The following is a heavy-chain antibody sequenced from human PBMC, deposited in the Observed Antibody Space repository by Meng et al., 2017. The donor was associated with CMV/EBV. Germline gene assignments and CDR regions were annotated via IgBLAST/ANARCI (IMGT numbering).Heavy chain of an antibody. CDR2: MNSDGSST. J-gene: IGHJ5*02. D-gene: IGHD6-6*01. Sequence: GGSLRLSCAASGFTFSSYWMHWVRQAPGKGLVWVSRMNSDGSSTSYADSVKGRFTISRDNAKNTLYLQMNSLRAEDTAVYYCARSIAARQRWFDPWGQGTLVTVSS. CDR1: GFTFSSYW. V-gene: IGHV3-74*01. CDR3: ARSIAARQRWFDP.